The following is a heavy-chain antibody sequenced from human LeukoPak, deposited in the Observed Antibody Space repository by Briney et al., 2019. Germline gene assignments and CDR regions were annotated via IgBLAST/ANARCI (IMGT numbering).Heavy chain of an antibody. CDR2: IYTSGST. CDR1: GGSISSYY. V-gene: IGHV4-4*07. D-gene: IGHD3-10*01. J-gene: IGHJ4*02. Sequence: SETLSLTCIVSGGSISSYYWSWIRQPAGKGLEWIGRIYTSGSTNYNPSLKSRVTMSVDTSKNQFSLKLSSVTAADTAVYYCARSGPQLLWFGELPLWGQGTLVTVSS. CDR3: ARSGPQLLWFGELPL.